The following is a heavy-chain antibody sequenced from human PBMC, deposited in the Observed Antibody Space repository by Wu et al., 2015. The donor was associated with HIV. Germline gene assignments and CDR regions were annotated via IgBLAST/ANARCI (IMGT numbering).Heavy chain of an antibody. V-gene: IGHV1-46*01. CDR3: AREDRYYYDSSGSTRGAFDI. D-gene: IGHD3-22*01. CDR1: GYTFTSYY. CDR2: INPSGGST. J-gene: IGHJ3*02. Sequence: QVQLVQSGAEVKKPGASVKVSCKASGYTFTSYYMHWVRQAPGQGLEWMGIINPSGGSTSYAQKFQGRVTMTRDTSTSTVYMELSSLRSEDTAVYYCAREDRYYYDSSGSTRGAFDIWGQGTMVTGLF.